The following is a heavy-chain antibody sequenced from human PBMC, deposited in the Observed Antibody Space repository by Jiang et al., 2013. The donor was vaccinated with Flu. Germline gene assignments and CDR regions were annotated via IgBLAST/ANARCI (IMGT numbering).Heavy chain of an antibody. Sequence: KGSGYSFTSYWIGWVRQMPGKGLEWMGIIYPGDSDTRYSPSFQGQVTISADKSISTAYLQWSSLKASDTAMYYCARPLQNYYDSSGSPNYYFDYWGQGTLVTVSS. V-gene: IGHV5-51*01. D-gene: IGHD3-22*01. CDR2: IYPGDSDT. CDR1: GYSFTSYW. J-gene: IGHJ4*02. CDR3: ARPLQNYYDSSGSPNYYFDY.